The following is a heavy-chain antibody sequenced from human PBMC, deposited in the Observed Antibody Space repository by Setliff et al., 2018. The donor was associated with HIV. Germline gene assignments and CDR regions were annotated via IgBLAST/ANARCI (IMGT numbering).Heavy chain of an antibody. CDR2: IHYSGST. CDR3: ARVSYYGSFYYNYYMDV. J-gene: IGHJ6*03. D-gene: IGHD3-10*01. CDR1: GGSISSSNKY. V-gene: IGHV4-39*07. Sequence: PSETLSLTCTVSGGSISSSNKYWGWIRQPPGKGLEWIGSIHYSGSTYYNPSLKSRITISLDTSNSQFSLKLSSLTAADTAVYYCARVSYYGSFYYNYYMDVWGKGTTVTVSS.